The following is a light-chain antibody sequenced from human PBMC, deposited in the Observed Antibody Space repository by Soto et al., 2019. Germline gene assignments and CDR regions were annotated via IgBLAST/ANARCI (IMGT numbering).Light chain of an antibody. V-gene: IGKV3-15*01. CDR3: QQYNNWPLWT. CDR2: GAS. Sequence: EIVMTQSPATLSVSPGERATLSCRASQSVSSNLAWYQQKPGQAPRLLIYGASTRATGIPARFSGSGSGTEFTLTISSLQSEDFAVYYCQQYNNWPLWTFGPGTKMEIK. CDR1: QSVSSN. J-gene: IGKJ1*01.